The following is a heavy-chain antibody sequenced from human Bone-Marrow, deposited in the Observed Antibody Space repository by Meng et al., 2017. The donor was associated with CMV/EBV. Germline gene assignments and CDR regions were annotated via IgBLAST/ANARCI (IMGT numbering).Heavy chain of an antibody. CDR3: ATDFWSGSDAFDI. V-gene: IGHV4-39*07. J-gene: IGHJ3*02. CDR2: VYYSGTT. D-gene: IGHD3-3*01. CDR1: GDSISGSIHH. Sequence: SETLSLTCTVTGDSISGSIHHWGWIRQTPGKGLEWIGSVYYSGTTHYNPSLKSRVTISVDTSKNQFSLKLSSVTAADTAVYYCATDFWSGSDAFDIWGQGTMVTVSS.